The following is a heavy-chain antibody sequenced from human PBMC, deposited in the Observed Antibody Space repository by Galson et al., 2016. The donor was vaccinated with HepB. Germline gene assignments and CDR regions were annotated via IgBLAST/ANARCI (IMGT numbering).Heavy chain of an antibody. Sequence: SLRLSCAASGFIFSTYGMHWFRQAPGKGLEWVALISTDESNKYYGDSVKGRFTISRDNSKNALYLQMNSLRADDTAVYYCARGLRWYWYLDLWGRGTLVTVSS. V-gene: IGHV3-30*03. D-gene: IGHD4-23*01. CDR3: ARGLRWYWYLDL. CDR1: GFIFSTYG. CDR2: ISTDESNK. J-gene: IGHJ2*01.